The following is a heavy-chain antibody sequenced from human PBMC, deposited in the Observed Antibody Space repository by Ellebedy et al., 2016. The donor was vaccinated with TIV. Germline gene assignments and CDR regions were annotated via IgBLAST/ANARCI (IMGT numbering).Heavy chain of an antibody. J-gene: IGHJ4*02. Sequence: MPGGSLRLSCTVSGGSISSYYWSWIRQPPGKGLEWIGYIYYSGSTNYNPSLKSRVTISVDTSKNQFSLKLSSVTAADTAVYYCARGGGNSGFDYWGQGTLVTVSS. V-gene: IGHV4-59*01. CDR3: ARGGGNSGFDY. CDR2: IYYSGST. D-gene: IGHD4-23*01. CDR1: GGSISSYY.